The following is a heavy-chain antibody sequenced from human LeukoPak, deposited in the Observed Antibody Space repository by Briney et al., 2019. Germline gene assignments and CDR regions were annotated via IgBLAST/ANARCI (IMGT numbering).Heavy chain of an antibody. CDR3: ARTRITISNWFDP. CDR1: GGSISSYY. Sequence: SETLSLTCTVSGGSISSYYWSWIRQPPGKGLEWIGYIYYSGSTNYNPSLKSRVTISVDTSKNQFSLKLSSVTAADTAVYYCARTRITISNWFDPWGQGTLVTVSS. D-gene: IGHD3-3*01. V-gene: IGHV4-59*01. CDR2: IYYSGST. J-gene: IGHJ5*02.